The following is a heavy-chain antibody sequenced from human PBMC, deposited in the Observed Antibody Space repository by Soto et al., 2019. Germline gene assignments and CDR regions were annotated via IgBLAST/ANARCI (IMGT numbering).Heavy chain of an antibody. CDR1: GGTFSSYA. J-gene: IGHJ5*02. CDR2: IIPIFGTA. CDR3: ASGWESMVNSSRWDNWFDP. V-gene: IGHV1-69*06. Sequence: QVQLVQSGAEVKKPGSSVKVSCKASGGTFSSYAISWVRQAPGQGLEWMGGIIPIFGTANYAQKFQGRVTITADKSTRTVYMELSSLRSEDTAVYYCASGWESMVNSSRWDNWFDPWGQGTLVTVSS. D-gene: IGHD6-13*01.